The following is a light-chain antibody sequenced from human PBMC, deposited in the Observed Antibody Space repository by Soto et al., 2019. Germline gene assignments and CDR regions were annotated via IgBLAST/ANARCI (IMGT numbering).Light chain of an antibody. CDR1: SSNIGSNT. V-gene: IGLV1-44*01. CDR2: NNN. CDR3: AAWDDSLNGRV. Sequence: QSVLAQPPSASGTPGQRVTISCSGSSSNIGSNTVNWYHHLPGTAPKLLIYNNNQRPSGVPERFSGSKSGTSASLAISGVQSEDEADYYCAAWDDSLNGRVFGGGTKVTVL. J-gene: IGLJ3*02.